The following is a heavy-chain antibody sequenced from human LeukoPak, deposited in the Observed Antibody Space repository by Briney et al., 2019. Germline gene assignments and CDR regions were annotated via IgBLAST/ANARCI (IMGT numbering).Heavy chain of an antibody. D-gene: IGHD3-10*01. CDR2: IYYSGST. Sequence: SETLSLTCTVSGGSISSYYWSWIRQPPGKGLEWIGYIYYSGSTNYNPSLKSRVTISVDTSKNQFSLKLSSVTAADTAVYYCARDRSFAYYYGSGSPREYYYGMDVWGQGTTATVSS. CDR3: ARDRSFAYYYGSGSPREYYYGMDV. J-gene: IGHJ6*02. V-gene: IGHV4-59*01. CDR1: GGSISSYY.